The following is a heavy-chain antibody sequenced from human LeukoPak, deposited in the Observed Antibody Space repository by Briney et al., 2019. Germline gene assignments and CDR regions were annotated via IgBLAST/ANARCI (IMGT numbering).Heavy chain of an antibody. V-gene: IGHV3-30-3*01. Sequence: PGGSLRLSCAASGFTFSDYTMHWVRQAPGKGLEWVAVISYDGSNEYYADSVKGRFTISRDNSKNTLYLQMNSLRVEDTAVYYCARVLNYYDSSGYYFSFWGQGTLVTVSS. D-gene: IGHD3-22*01. CDR2: ISYDGSNE. CDR1: GFTFSDYT. J-gene: IGHJ4*02. CDR3: ARVLNYYDSSGYYFSF.